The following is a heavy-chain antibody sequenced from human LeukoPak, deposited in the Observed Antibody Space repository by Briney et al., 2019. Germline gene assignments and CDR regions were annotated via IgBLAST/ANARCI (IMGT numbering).Heavy chain of an antibody. V-gene: IGHV1-18*01. D-gene: IGHD5-12*01. CDR2: INVNNGIT. Sequence: GASVKVSCKTSGYTFTTYGITWARQAPGKGLEWVALINVNNGITRYAQKFQGRVTLTTDTPARTAYMEVLSLTSDDTAVYYCARGPKGGSDYWGQGTLVIVSS. J-gene: IGHJ4*02. CDR1: GYTFTTYG. CDR3: ARGPKGGSDY.